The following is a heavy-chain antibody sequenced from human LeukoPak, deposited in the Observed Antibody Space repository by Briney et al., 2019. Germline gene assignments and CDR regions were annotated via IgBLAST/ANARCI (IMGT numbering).Heavy chain of an antibody. D-gene: IGHD2-21*01. CDR1: GGSISSYY. J-gene: IGHJ4*02. Sequence: PSETLSLTCTVSGGSISSYYWSWVRQPPGKGLEWIGYIYYSGNTNYSPSLKSRLTISADTSKNQFSLRLSSVTAADTAVYYCARHGREDVVDFDNWGQGTLVTVSS. CDR2: IYYSGNT. V-gene: IGHV4-59*08. CDR3: ARHGREDVVDFDN.